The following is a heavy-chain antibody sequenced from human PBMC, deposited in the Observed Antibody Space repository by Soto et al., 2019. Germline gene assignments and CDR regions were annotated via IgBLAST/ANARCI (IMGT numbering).Heavy chain of an antibody. J-gene: IGHJ5*02. V-gene: IGHV4-4*02. D-gene: IGHD3-10*01. Sequence: QVQLQESGPGLVKPSGTLSLTCAVSGGSISSSNWWSWVRQPPGKGLEWIGEIYHSGSTNYNPSLKRRVTISVDKSKNQFSLKLSSVTAADTAVYYCASDRRLAMVRGVIIRYNWFDPWGQGTLVTVSS. CDR2: IYHSGST. CDR3: ASDRRLAMVRGVIIRYNWFDP. CDR1: GGSISSSNW.